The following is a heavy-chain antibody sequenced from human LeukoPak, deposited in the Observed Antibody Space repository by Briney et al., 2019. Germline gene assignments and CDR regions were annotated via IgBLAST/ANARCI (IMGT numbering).Heavy chain of an antibody. V-gene: IGHV3-23*01. CDR1: GFTFSSYW. Sequence: GGSLRLSCAASGFTFSSYWMHWVRQAPGKGLEWVSAISGSGGSTYYADSVKGRFTISRDNSKNTLYLQMNSLRAEDTAVYYCAKFYCSGGSCYTLPHYYYGMDVWGQGTTVAVSS. D-gene: IGHD2-15*01. J-gene: IGHJ6*02. CDR2: ISGSGGST. CDR3: AKFYCSGGSCYTLPHYYYGMDV.